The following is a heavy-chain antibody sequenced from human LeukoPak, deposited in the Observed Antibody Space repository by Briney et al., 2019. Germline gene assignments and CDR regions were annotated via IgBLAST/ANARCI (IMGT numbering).Heavy chain of an antibody. V-gene: IGHV1-2*02. D-gene: IGHD6-13*01. CDR1: GYTFTGYY. Sequence: ASVKVSCKASGYTFTGYYMHWVRQAPGQGLEWMGWINPNSGGTNYAQKFQGRVTMTRDMSISTAYMELSRLRSDDTAVYYCAREPGIAAAGTDYWGQGTLVTVSS. J-gene: IGHJ4*02. CDR3: AREPGIAAAGTDY. CDR2: INPNSGGT.